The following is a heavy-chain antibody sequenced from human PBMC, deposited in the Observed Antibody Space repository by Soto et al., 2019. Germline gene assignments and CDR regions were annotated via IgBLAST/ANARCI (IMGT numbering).Heavy chain of an antibody. Sequence: SENLSLTCTVSCGSISSSSYYWGWIRQPPGKGLEWIGSIYYSGSTYYNPSLKSRVTISVDTSKNQFSLKLSSVTAADTAVYYCASHAVSRGDGMDVCGKCTSVT. CDR2: IYYSGST. D-gene: IGHD3-16*02. V-gene: IGHV4-39*01. CDR3: ASHAVSRGDGMDV. CDR1: CGSISSSSYY. J-gene: IGHJ6*04.